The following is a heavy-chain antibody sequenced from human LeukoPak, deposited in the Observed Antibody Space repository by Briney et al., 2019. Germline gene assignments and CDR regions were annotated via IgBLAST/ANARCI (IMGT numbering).Heavy chain of an antibody. CDR3: ARDGEPLPYYYYYGMDV. CDR1: GFTFSSYG. Sequence: GGSLRLSRAASGFTFSSYGMHWVRQAPGKGLEWVAVIWYDGSNKYYADSVKGRFTISRDNSKNTLYLQMNSLRAEDTAVYYCARDGEPLPYYYYYGMDVWGQGTTVTVSS. V-gene: IGHV3-33*08. D-gene: IGHD1-14*01. J-gene: IGHJ6*02. CDR2: IWYDGSNK.